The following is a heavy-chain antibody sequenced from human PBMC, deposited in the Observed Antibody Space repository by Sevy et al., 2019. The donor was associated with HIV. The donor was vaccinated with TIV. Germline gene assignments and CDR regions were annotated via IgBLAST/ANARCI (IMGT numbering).Heavy chain of an antibody. CDR1: GGSVSSGSYC. CDR2: IYYSGST. D-gene: IGHD3-3*01. J-gene: IGHJ5*02. CDR3: ARENSYYDFWSGYYNPRPGWFDP. V-gene: IGHV4-61*01. Sequence: SETLSLTCTVSGGSVSSGSYCWSWIRQPPGKGLEWIGYIYYSGSTNYNPSLKSRVTISVDTSKNQFSLKLSSVTAADTAVYYCARENSYYDFWSGYYNPRPGWFDPWGQGTLVTVSS.